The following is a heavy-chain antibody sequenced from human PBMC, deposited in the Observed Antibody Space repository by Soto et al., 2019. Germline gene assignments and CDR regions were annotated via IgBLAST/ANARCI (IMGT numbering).Heavy chain of an antibody. V-gene: IGHV3-23*01. J-gene: IGHJ4*02. CDR2: ISGSGGST. Sequence: GGSLRLSCAASGFTFSSYAMSWFRQAPGKGLEWVSAISGSGGSTYYADSVKGRFTISRDNSKNTLYLQMNSLRAEDTAVYYCEKDPLFRYDSSDYDYWGQGTLVTVSS. CDR1: GFTFSSYA. D-gene: IGHD3-22*01. CDR3: EKDPLFRYDSSDYDY.